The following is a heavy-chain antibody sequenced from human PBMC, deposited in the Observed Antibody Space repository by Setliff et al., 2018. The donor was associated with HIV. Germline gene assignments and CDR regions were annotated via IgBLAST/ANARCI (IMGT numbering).Heavy chain of an antibody. J-gene: IGHJ3*02. CDR3: VAARPNDAFDI. Sequence: PSETLSLTCTVSGGFIRSGDYYWTWIRQLPGKGLEWIGYVFVSGNTNYNPSLRSRVTISVDRSKDQFSLKLNSMTAEDTAVYYCVAARPNDAFDIWGHGTMVTVSS. V-gene: IGHV4-30-4*08. D-gene: IGHD6-6*01. CDR1: GGFIRSGDYY. CDR2: VFVSGNT.